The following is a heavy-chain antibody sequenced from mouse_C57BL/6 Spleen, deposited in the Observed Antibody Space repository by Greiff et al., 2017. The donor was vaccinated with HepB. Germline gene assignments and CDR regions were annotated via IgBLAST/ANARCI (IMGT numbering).Heavy chain of an antibody. CDR2: ISDGGSYT. CDR3: ARESYSNPLAMDY. CDR1: GFTFSSYA. Sequence: EVKVVESGGGLVKPGGSLKLSCAASGFTFSSYAMSWVRQTPEKRLEWVATISDGGSYTYYPDNVKGRFTISRDNAKNNLYLQMSHLKSEDTAMYYCARESYSNPLAMDYWGQGTSVTVSS. D-gene: IGHD2-5*01. V-gene: IGHV5-4*01. J-gene: IGHJ4*01.